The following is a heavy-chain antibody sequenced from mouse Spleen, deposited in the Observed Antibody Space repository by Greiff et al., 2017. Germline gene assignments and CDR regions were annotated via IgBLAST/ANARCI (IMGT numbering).Heavy chain of an antibody. CDR1: GFTFSDYG. D-gene: IGHD2-5*01. CDR2: ISNLAYSI. CDR3: ARHSNDYWYFDV. J-gene: IGHJ1*01. V-gene: IGHV5-15*01. Sequence: EVKLMESGGGLVKPGGSLKLSCAASGFTFSDYGMAWVRQAPGKGPEWVAFISNLAYSIYYADTVTGRFTISRENAKNTLYLEMSSLRSEDTAMYYCARHSNDYWYFDVWGAGTTVTVSS.